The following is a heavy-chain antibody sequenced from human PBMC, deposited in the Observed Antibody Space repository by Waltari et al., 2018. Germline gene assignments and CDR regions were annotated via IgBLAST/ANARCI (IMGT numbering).Heavy chain of an antibody. CDR3: AREGNSGEYLEV. CDR1: EFTLSSYD. CDR2: IDIGGGT. J-gene: IGHJ1*01. V-gene: IGHV3-13*01. D-gene: IGHD2-21*01. Sequence: EQLVESGGGLVQPGASLRLSCAAAEFTLSSYDMHWVRQATGKGLEWISAIDIGGGTYYPDSVKGRFTISRDNAKNSVFLQMNSLRVEDTAVYYCAREGNSGEYLEVWGQGALVTVSS.